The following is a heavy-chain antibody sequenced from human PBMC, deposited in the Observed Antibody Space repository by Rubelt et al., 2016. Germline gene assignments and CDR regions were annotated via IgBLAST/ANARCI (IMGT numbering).Heavy chain of an antibody. J-gene: IGHJ4*02. D-gene: IGHD5-18*01. CDR2: ISDSGTYT. CDR3: ASYTPGYRSFEN. V-gene: IGHV3-11*06. CDR1: GFTFSDYY. Sequence: GGGLVKPGGSLRLSCAASGFTFSDYYMSWIRQAPGMGLEWVAYISDSGTYTKYADSVKGRFAISRDNAKNSLYLEMNSLRAEDTAVYYCASYTPGYRSFENWGQGTLVTVSS.